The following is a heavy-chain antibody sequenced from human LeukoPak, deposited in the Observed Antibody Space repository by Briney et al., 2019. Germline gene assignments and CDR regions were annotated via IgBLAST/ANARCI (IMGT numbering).Heavy chain of an antibody. CDR3: ARAPLQLWLYFDY. CDR1: GFTFSNYA. J-gene: IGHJ4*02. D-gene: IGHD5-18*01. Sequence: PGGSLRLSCAASGFTFSNYAMSWVRQAPGKGLEWVSTISGSGGTTYCADSVKGRFTISRDNSKNTLYLQMNSLRAEDTAVYYCARAPLQLWLYFDYWGQGTLVTVSS. CDR2: ISGSGGTT. V-gene: IGHV3-23*01.